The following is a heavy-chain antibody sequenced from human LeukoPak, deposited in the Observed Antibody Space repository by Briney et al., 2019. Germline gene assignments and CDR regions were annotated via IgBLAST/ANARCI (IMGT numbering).Heavy chain of an antibody. CDR3: ARGRYYGFSGDY. CDR2: IYYSGST. Sequence: SETLSLTCTVSGGSLGSDGYYWNWIRQHPGKGREWLGYIYYSGSTSYNPSLKSLLTILVDTSKNQFSLRLSSVTAADTAVYYCARGRYYGFSGDYWGQGTLVTVSS. J-gene: IGHJ4*02. V-gene: IGHV4-31*01. CDR1: GGSLGSDGYY. D-gene: IGHD3-10*01.